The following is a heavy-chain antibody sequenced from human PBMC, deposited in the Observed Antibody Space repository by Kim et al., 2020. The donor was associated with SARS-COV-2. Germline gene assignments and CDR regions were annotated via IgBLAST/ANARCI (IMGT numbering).Heavy chain of an antibody. CDR3: ARDHEGDVPHDY. Sequence: YAQKFQGRVTITADKSTSTAYMELSSLRSEDTAVYYCARDHEGDVPHDYWGQGTLVTVSS. J-gene: IGHJ4*02. V-gene: IGHV1-69*04. D-gene: IGHD3-16*01.